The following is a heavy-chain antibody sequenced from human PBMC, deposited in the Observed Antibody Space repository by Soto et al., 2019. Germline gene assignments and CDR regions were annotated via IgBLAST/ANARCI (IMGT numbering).Heavy chain of an antibody. CDR1: GGTFSSSA. CDR3: ARSHATSGYYHFDY. J-gene: IGHJ4*02. V-gene: IGHV1-69*01. Sequence: QVQLVQSGAEVKKPGSSVKVSCKASGGTFSSSAISWVRKAPGPGLEWMGGVIPIFGTANYAQNFQGRVTITAAESTSTGHMELRSLRTEDTAVYYCARSHATSGYYHFDYWGQGPLVTVSS. D-gene: IGHD3-22*01. CDR2: VIPIFGTA.